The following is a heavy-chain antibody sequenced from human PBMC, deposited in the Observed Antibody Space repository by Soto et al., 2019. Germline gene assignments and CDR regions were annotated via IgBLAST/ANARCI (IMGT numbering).Heavy chain of an antibody. J-gene: IGHJ4*02. CDR3: ENSYWPVGNY. D-gene: IGHD1-26*01. CDR1: GFTVCISW. Sequence: GGSLRLASIASGFTVCISWMHWVRQAPGKGLVWVSRIKSDGSGTSYADSVKGRFTISRDNAKNTLYLQMNSLRAEDTAVYYCENSYWPVGNYWGQGTPVTVSS. CDR2: IKSDGSGT. V-gene: IGHV3-74*01.